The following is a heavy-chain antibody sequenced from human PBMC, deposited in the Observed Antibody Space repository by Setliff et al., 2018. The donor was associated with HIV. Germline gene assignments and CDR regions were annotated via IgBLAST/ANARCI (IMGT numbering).Heavy chain of an antibody. CDR3: ARGTRVVGATTHFYYYMDV. Sequence: VASVKVSCKASGYTFTSNDINWVRQATGQGLEWMGWMNPNSGNTGYAQKFQGRITISRNTSIGTSYMELNSLTSEDTAVYYCARGTRVVGATTHFYYYMDVWGKGTTVTVSS. CDR1: GYTFTSND. CDR2: MNPNSGNT. D-gene: IGHD1-26*01. J-gene: IGHJ6*03. V-gene: IGHV1-8*02.